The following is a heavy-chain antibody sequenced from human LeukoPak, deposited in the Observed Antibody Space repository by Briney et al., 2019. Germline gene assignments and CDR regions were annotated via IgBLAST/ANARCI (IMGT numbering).Heavy chain of an antibody. CDR3: ARDRTANWYFDL. V-gene: IGHV4-34*01. J-gene: IGHJ2*01. D-gene: IGHD1/OR15-1a*01. CDR1: GVSFSGYY. Sequence: PSETLSLTCAVYGVSFSGYYWSWIRQPPGKGLEWVGEINHSGSTNYNPSLKSRVTISVDTSKNQFSLKLSCVSAAYTAVYYCARDRTANWYFDLWGRGTLVTVCS. CDR2: INHSGST.